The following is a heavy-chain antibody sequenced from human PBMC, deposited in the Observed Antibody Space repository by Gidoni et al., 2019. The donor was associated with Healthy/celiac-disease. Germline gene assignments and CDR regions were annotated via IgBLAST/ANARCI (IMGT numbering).Heavy chain of an antibody. V-gene: IGHV4-39*01. CDR2: IYYSGST. J-gene: IGHJ4*02. CDR3: HMGSGSN. CDR1: GGSISSSSDY. Sequence: QMQLQESGPGLVKPSETLSLTCTVSGGSISSSSDYWGWIRQPPGKGLEWMGSIYYSGSTYYNPSLKSRVTISVDTSKNQFSLKLSSVTAADTAVYYCHMGSGSNWGQGTLVTVSS. D-gene: IGHD3-10*01.